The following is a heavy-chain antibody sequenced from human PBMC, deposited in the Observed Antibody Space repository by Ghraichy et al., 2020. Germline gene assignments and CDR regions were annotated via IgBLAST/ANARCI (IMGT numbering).Heavy chain of an antibody. V-gene: IGHV3-21*06. CDR3: ARGRYFDS. CDR1: GFTFSTYG. CDR2: ITTNGLSV. Sequence: LTCAASGFTFSTYGMNWVRQAPGKGLEWVSSITTNGLSVTYSDSLRGRFTISRDYATNSLFLQMNSLRVEDTAVYYCARGRYFDSWGQGTLVTVSS. J-gene: IGHJ4*02.